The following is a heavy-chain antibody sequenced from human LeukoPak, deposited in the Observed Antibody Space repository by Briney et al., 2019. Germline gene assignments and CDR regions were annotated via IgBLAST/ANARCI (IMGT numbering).Heavy chain of an antibody. CDR1: GFTFSSYS. J-gene: IGHJ3*01. CDR3: ARDLGGSGWYSETRDAFDV. V-gene: IGHV3-21*01. CDR2: ISSSSSYI. Sequence: GGSLRLSCAASGFTFSSYSMNWVRQAPGKGLEWVSSISSSSSYIYYADPVKGRFTISRDNAKNSLYLLMNSLRAEDTAVYYCARDLGGSGWYSETRDAFDVWGQGTMVTVSS. D-gene: IGHD6-19*01.